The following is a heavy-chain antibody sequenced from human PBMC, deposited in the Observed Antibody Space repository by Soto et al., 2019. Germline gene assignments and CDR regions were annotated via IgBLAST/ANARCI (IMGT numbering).Heavy chain of an antibody. Sequence: ASVKVSCKASGYPFTKSGITWVRQAPGQGLEWLGWITADNGDTKYAQKVQDRVTMTMDTSTTTVYMELRSLTSDDTAVYYCARRTLGSAIGVGDYWGQGTLVTVSS. CDR3: ARRTLGSAIGVGDY. J-gene: IGHJ4*02. CDR2: ITADNGDT. CDR1: GYPFTKSG. V-gene: IGHV1-18*01. D-gene: IGHD7-27*01.